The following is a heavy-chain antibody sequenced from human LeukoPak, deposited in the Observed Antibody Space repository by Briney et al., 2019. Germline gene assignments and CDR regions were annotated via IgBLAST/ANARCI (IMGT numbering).Heavy chain of an antibody. CDR1: GGSISSHY. J-gene: IGHJ6*03. V-gene: IGHV4-59*11. CDR3: ARGFLEWPHYYYYYMDV. CDR2: IYYSGST. Sequence: SETLSLTCTVSGGSISSHYWSWIRQPPGKGLEWIGYIYYSGSTNYNPSLKSRVTISVDTSKNQFSLKLSSVTAADTAVYYCARGFLEWPHYYYYYMDVWGKGTTATVSS. D-gene: IGHD3-3*01.